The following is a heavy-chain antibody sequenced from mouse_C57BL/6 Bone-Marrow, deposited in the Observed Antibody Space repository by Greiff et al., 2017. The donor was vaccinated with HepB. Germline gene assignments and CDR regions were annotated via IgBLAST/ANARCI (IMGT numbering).Heavy chain of an antibody. CDR3: ARPPYYSKKGYYFDY. J-gene: IGHJ2*01. Sequence: QVQLQQSGPELVKPGASVKISCKASGYAFSSSWMNWVKQRPGKGLEWIGRIYPGDGDTNYNGKFKGKATLTADKSSSTAYMQLSSLTSEDSAVYFCARPPYYSKKGYYFDYWGQGTTLTVSS. CDR2: IYPGDGDT. V-gene: IGHV1-82*01. D-gene: IGHD2-5*01. CDR1: GYAFSSSW.